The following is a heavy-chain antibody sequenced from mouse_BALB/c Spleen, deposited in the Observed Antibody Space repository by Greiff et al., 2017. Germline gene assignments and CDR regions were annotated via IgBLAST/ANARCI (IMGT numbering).Heavy chain of an antibody. CDR3: ARAGRYDEGFDY. D-gene: IGHD2-14*01. V-gene: IGHV5-12-2*01. Sequence: EVQVVESGGGLVQPGGSLKLSCAASGFTFSSYTMSWVRQTPEKRLEWVAYISNGGGSTYYPDTVKGRFTISRDNAKNTLYLQMSSLKSEDTAMYYCARAGRYDEGFDYWGQGTTLTVSS. CDR2: ISNGGGST. J-gene: IGHJ2*01. CDR1: GFTFSSYT.